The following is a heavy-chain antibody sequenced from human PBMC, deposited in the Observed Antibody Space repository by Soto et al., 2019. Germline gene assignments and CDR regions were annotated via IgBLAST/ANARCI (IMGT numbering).Heavy chain of an antibody. CDR2: IYYSGST. Sequence: PSQTLCVSKTVADGYSGNGGCCWSWIRQHPGKGLEWIGYIYYSGSTYYNPSLKSRVTISVDTSKNQFPLKLSSVTAADTAVYYCARTDSNLGYCSGGSCYGVGWSFDTWGQGTLVTVSS. V-gene: IGHV4-31*02. CDR1: DGYSGNGGCC. J-gene: IGHJ5*02. D-gene: IGHD2-15*01. CDR3: ARTDSNLGYCSGGSCYGVGWSFDT.